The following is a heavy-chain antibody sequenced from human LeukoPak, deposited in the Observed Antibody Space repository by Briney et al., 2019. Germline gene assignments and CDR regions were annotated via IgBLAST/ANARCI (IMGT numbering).Heavy chain of an antibody. CDR1: GYTFTSYD. CDR3: ARGSTYYDFWSGYWGWVPIWFDP. V-gene: IGHV1-8*03. J-gene: IGHJ5*02. CDR2: MNPNSGNT. D-gene: IGHD3-3*01. Sequence: GASVKVSCKASGYTFTSYDINWVRQATGQGLEWMGWMNPNSGNTGYAQKFQGRVTITRNTSISTAYMELSSLRSEDTAVYYCARGSTYYDFWSGYWGWVPIWFDPWGQGTLVTVSS.